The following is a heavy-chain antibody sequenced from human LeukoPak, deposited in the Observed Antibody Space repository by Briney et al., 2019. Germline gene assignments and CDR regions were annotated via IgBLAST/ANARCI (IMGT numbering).Heavy chain of an antibody. CDR2: ISGSGGST. CDR1: GFTFSSYA. D-gene: IGHD3-3*01. CDR3: AKDPRFLVNGKLDY. J-gene: IGHJ4*02. Sequence: GGSLRLSCAASGFTFSSYAMSWVRQAPGKGLEWVSAISGSGGSTYYADSVKGRFTISRDNSKNTLYLQMNSLRAEDTAVYYCAKDPRFLVNGKLDYWGQGTLVTVSS. V-gene: IGHV3-23*01.